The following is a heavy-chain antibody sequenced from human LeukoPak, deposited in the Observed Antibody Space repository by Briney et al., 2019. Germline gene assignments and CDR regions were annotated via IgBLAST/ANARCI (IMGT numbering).Heavy chain of an antibody. D-gene: IGHD3-10*01. CDR1: GGSINNYY. J-gene: IGHJ4*02. CDR3: ARDIASASGKFYFDY. CDR2: IDHSGYT. V-gene: IGHV4-59*01. Sequence: SETLSLTCTVSGGSINNYYWTWIRQPPGKGLEWIGYIDHSGYTNYNPSLKSRVTISVDTSKNQFSLKLNSVTAADTAVYYRARDIASASGKFYFDYWGQGTQVTVSS.